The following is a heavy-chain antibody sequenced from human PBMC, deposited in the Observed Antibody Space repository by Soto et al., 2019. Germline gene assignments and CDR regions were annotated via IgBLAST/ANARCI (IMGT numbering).Heavy chain of an antibody. J-gene: IGHJ5*02. V-gene: IGHV4-31*03. CDR3: ARAVRAVAAVGTIDP. Sequence: SETLSLTCTVSGGSISSGGYYWSWIRQHPGKGLEWIGYIYYSGSTYYNPSLKSRVTISVDTSKNQFSLKLSSVTAADTAVYYCARAVRAVAAVGTIDPWGQGTLVTVPQ. CDR1: GGSISSGGYY. D-gene: IGHD6-19*01. CDR2: IYYSGST.